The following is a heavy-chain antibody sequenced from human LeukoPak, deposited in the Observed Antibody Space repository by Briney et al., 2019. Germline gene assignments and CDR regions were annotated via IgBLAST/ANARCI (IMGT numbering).Heavy chain of an antibody. CDR3: ARAPYVWGSYRYG. Sequence: GGSLRLSCAASGFTFSSYWMHWVRQAPGKGLVWVSRINSDGSSTSYADSVKGRFTISKDNAKNTLYLQMNSLRAEDTAVYYCARAPYVWGSYRYGWGQGTLVTVSS. CDR2: INSDGSST. V-gene: IGHV3-74*01. CDR1: GFTFSSYW. J-gene: IGHJ4*02. D-gene: IGHD3-16*02.